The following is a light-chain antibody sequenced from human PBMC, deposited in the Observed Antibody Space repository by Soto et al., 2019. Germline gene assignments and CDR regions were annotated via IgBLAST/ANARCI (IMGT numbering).Light chain of an antibody. V-gene: IGKV1-9*01. CDR3: QLVNTYPMT. J-gene: IGKJ5*01. Sequence: DIQMTQSPSSLSASVGDRVTITCRASQSISSSFNWYQQKPGKAPKLLIYAASTLQGGIPSRFSGGGSATEFTLTISSLQPEDFATYYCQLVNTYPMTFGQGTRLEIK. CDR2: AAS. CDR1: QSISSS.